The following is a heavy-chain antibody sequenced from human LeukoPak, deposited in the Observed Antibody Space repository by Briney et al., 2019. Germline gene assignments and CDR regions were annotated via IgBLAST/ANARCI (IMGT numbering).Heavy chain of an antibody. D-gene: IGHD3-3*01. V-gene: IGHV4-34*01. CDR3: ARGQFRSGFDY. Sequence: SETLSLTCAVYGGSFSGYYWSWIRQPPGKGLEWIGEINHSGSTNYNPSLKSRVTISVDTSKNQFSLKLSSVTAADTAVYYCARGQFRSGFDYWGQGTLVTVSS. J-gene: IGHJ4*02. CDR1: GGSFSGYY. CDR2: INHSGST.